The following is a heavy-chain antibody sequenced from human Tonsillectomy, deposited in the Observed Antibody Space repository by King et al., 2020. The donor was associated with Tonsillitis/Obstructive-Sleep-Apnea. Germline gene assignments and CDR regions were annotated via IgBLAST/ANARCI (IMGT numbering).Heavy chain of an antibody. Sequence: QLQESGPGLVKPSETLSLTCTVSGGSISSSSYYWGWIRQPPGKGLEWIGSIYYSGRTYYNPSLKSRVTISVDTSKYQLSLKMSSVTAADTAVYYCARLGDYDAFDIWGQGTMVTVSS. V-gene: IGHV4-39*01. D-gene: IGHD2-21*01. CDR1: GGSISSSSYY. J-gene: IGHJ3*02. CDR2: IYYSGRT. CDR3: ARLGDYDAFDI.